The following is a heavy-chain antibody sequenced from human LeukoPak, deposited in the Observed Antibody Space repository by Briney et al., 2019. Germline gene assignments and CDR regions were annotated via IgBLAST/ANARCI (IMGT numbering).Heavy chain of an antibody. CDR1: RFTFSIYT. Sequence: PGGSLRLSCAASRFTFSIYTMSWVRQAPGKGLEWVSIISDKGDTTYYADSVKGRFTISRDNSKNTLYLQMNSLRAEDTAVYYCARGGVATPFDYWGQGTLVTVSS. J-gene: IGHJ4*02. D-gene: IGHD5-12*01. CDR3: ARGGVATPFDY. V-gene: IGHV3-23*01. CDR2: ISDKGDTT.